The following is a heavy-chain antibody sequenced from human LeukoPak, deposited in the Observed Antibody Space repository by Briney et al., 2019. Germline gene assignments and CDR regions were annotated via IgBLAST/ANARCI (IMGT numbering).Heavy chain of an antibody. CDR3: ATAGNYRFDY. CDR2: INPDGSTI. CDR1: GFTFSNYW. V-gene: IGHV3-74*01. J-gene: IGHJ4*02. Sequence: PGGSLRFSCAASGFTFSNYWVHWVRQAPGKGLVWVSRINPDGSTINYADSVKGRFTISRDNAKNTLYLQMNSLRAEDTAVYYCATAGNYRFDYWGQGTLVTVSS. D-gene: IGHD1-7*01.